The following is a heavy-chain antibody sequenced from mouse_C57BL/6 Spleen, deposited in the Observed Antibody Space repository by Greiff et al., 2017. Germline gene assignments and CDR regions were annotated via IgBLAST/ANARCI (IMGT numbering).Heavy chain of an antibody. Sequence: QVQLKESGPELVKPGASVKISCKASGYAFSSSWMNWVKQRPGKGLEWIGRIYPGNGDANSNGKFKGKATLTADKSSSTAYMQLSSLTSEDAAVYFCASYGNLDYWGQGTTLTVSS. CDR1: GYAFSSSW. J-gene: IGHJ2*01. CDR2: IYPGNGDA. V-gene: IGHV1-82*01. D-gene: IGHD2-1*01. CDR3: ASYGNLDY.